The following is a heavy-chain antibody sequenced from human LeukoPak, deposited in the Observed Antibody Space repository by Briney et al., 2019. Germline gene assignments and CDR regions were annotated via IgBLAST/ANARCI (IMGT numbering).Heavy chain of an antibody. CDR1: RFTFSSYG. D-gene: IGHD3-22*01. J-gene: IGHJ4*02. CDR3: AKDLLTGHYYDSSGYYPSFHF. CDR2: IRYDGTNK. Sequence: PGGSLRLSCAASRFTFSSYGMHWVRQAPGKGLEWVAFIRYDGTNKYYADSVKGRFTMSRDNSKNTLYLQMNSLRAEDTAVYYCAKDLLTGHYYDSSGYYPSFHFWGQGTLVTASS. V-gene: IGHV3-30*02.